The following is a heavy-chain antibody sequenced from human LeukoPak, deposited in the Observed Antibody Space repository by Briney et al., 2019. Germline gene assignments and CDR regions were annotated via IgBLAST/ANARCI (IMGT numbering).Heavy chain of an antibody. Sequence: PGGSLRLSFAASGFTLSSYDMHCVRQATGKGLEWVSAIGTAGDTYYPGSVKGRFSSAGENAKSSLYLQMNSLRAGDTAVYYCARGALRYYDWGDAFDIWGQGTMVTVSS. J-gene: IGHJ3*02. D-gene: IGHD3-16*01. CDR2: IGTAGDT. CDR3: ARGALRYYDWGDAFDI. CDR1: GFTLSSYD. V-gene: IGHV3-13*01.